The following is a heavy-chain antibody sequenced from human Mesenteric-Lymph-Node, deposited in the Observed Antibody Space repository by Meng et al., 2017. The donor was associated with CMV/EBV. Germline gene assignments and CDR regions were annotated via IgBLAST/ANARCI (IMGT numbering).Heavy chain of an antibody. CDR2: INHSGST. Sequence: YGGSFSGYYWSWIRQPPGKGLEWIGEINHSGSTNYNPSLKSRVTISVDTSKNQFSLKLSSVTAADTAVYYCARGKRITMVRGGGSFDYWGQGTLVTVSS. J-gene: IGHJ4*02. CDR3: ARGKRITMVRGGGSFDY. CDR1: GGSFSGYY. D-gene: IGHD3-10*01. V-gene: IGHV4-34*01.